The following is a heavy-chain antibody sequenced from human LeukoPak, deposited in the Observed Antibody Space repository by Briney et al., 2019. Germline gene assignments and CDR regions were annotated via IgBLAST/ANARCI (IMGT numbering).Heavy chain of an antibody. CDR3: ARGADSGYDSFFDY. D-gene: IGHD5-12*01. Sequence: SETLSLNCTVSGGSISSYYWSWLGQPPGKGREWGGYIYYSGSTNYNPSLKSRVAISVDTSKNQFSLKLSSVTAADTAVYYCARGADSGYDSFFDYWRQGTLVTVSS. J-gene: IGHJ4*02. CDR1: GGSISSYY. CDR2: IYYSGST. V-gene: IGHV4-59*12.